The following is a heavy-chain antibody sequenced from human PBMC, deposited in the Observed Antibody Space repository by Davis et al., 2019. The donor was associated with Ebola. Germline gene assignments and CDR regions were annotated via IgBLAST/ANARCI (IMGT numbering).Heavy chain of an antibody. CDR2: VFYTGST. J-gene: IGHJ4*02. CDR1: GGSINNDRFY. V-gene: IGHV4-39*02. CDR3: ATLGYSGNVLKGFDH. D-gene: IGHD5-12*01. Sequence: MPSETLSLTCSVSGGSINNDRFYWAWIRQSPGKGLEWIGSVFYTGSTHYSPSLRSRVTIIADTSKNHFSLKLSSVTAADTAVYYCATLGYSGNVLKGFDHWGQGILVMVSS.